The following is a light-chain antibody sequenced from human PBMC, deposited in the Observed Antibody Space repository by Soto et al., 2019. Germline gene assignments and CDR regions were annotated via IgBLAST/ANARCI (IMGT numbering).Light chain of an antibody. Sequence: QSVLTQPASVSGSPGQSITISCTGTTNDIGGYNLVSWYQQHPGKAPKLMIYEANKRPSGVSDRFSGSKSGNTASLTISPLQAEDEAEYSCCSFAGGATFVFGGGTKLTVL. J-gene: IGLJ2*01. CDR3: CSFAGGATFV. CDR1: TNDIGGYNL. V-gene: IGLV2-23*02. CDR2: EAN.